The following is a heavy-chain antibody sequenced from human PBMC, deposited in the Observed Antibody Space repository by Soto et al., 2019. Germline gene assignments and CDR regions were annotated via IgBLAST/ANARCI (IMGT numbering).Heavy chain of an antibody. V-gene: IGHV4-61*01. CDR2: IYYSGRT. Sequence: QVQLQESGPGLVQPSETLSLTCTVSGGSVSSGSYPWSWIRQPPGKGLEWIGYIYYSGRTNYNPSRESRATISVHTYNNQSSLKLSSVTAAHTAVYYCARGIEGWYQGRYYSGMDGWGQGTTVNVSS. D-gene: IGHD6-19*01. J-gene: IGHJ6*02. CDR1: GGSVSSGSYP. CDR3: ARGIEGWYQGRYYSGMDG.